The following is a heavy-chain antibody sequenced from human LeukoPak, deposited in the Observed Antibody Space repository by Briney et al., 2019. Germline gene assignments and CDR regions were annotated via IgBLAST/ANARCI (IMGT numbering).Heavy chain of an antibody. Sequence: GGSLRLSCAASGFTFSSYAMSWVRQAPEKGLEWVSSITGSGGSTYYADSVKGRFTISRDNSKNTLYLQMNSLRAEDTAVYYCAKTTNWNYRSIYDYWGQGTLVTVSS. CDR1: GFTFSSYA. CDR3: AKTTNWNYRSIYDY. D-gene: IGHD1-7*01. J-gene: IGHJ4*02. CDR2: ITGSGGST. V-gene: IGHV3-23*01.